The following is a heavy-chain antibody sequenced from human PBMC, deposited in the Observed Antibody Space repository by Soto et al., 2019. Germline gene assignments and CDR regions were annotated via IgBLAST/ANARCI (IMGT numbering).Heavy chain of an antibody. D-gene: IGHD3-10*01. J-gene: IGHJ4*02. Sequence: GGSLRLSCAASGFTFSSYGMHWVRQAPGKGLEWVAVISYDGSNKYYADSVKGRFTISRDNSKNTLYLQMNSLRAEDTAVYYCAKGSYYGSGSLFDYWGQGTLVTSPQ. CDR3: AKGSYYGSGSLFDY. V-gene: IGHV3-30*18. CDR1: GFTFSSYG. CDR2: ISYDGSNK.